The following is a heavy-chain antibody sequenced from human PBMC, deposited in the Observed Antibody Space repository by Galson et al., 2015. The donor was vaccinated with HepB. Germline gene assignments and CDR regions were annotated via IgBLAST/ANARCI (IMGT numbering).Heavy chain of an antibody. CDR3: AKEPVHGDYDSWSGYYFDS. CDR1: GFTFRNYA. Sequence: SLRLSCAASGFTFRNYAMHWVRQAPGKGLEWVAFISYDGGHKNCRDSVKGRFTISRDNSKNTLSLQMNSLTTEDTALYFCAKEPVHGDYDSWSGYYFDSWGQGTLVIVSS. V-gene: IGHV3-33*05. J-gene: IGHJ4*02. CDR2: ISYDGGHK. D-gene: IGHD3-3*01.